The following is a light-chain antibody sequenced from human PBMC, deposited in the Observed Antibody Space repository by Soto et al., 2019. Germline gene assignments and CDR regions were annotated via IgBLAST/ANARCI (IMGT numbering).Light chain of an antibody. Sequence: EIVLTQSPATLSLSPGERATLSCRASQSVGTFFAWYQQKPGQAPRLPIYDASNRATGIPARFSGSGSGTDFTLTISSLEPEDFAVYYCQQCNNWPQWTFGQGTKVELK. J-gene: IGKJ1*01. V-gene: IGKV3-11*01. CDR1: QSVGTF. CDR2: DAS. CDR3: QQCNNWPQWT.